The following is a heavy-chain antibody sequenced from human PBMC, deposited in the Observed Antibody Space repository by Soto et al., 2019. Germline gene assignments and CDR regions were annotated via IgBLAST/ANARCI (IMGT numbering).Heavy chain of an antibody. CDR3: ATDAAGYGFWRGYY. D-gene: IGHD3-3*01. CDR1: GDTFSSYS. Sequence: SVKVSCKVSGDTFSSYSISFVRQAPGQGLEWMGGIIPYLGSANYAQKFKGRVTITADDSTSSAYMELNSLRSEDTAIYYCATDAAGYGFWRGYYWGQGTLVTVSS. V-gene: IGHV1-69*13. J-gene: IGHJ4*02. CDR2: IIPYLGSA.